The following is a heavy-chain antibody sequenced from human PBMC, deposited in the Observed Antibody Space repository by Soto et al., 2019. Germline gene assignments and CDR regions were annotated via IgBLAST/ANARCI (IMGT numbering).Heavy chain of an antibody. J-gene: IGHJ3*02. CDR1: GFTFSSYW. V-gene: IGHV3-7*01. D-gene: IGHD2-15*01. CDR3: ARGGSVVVAATAAFDI. CDR2: IKQDGSEK. Sequence: GGSLRLSCAASGFTFSSYWMSWVRQAPGKGLEWVANIKQDGSEKYYVDSVKGRFTISRDNAKNSLYLQMNSLRAEDTAVYYCARGGSVVVAATAAFDIWGQGTMVTVSS.